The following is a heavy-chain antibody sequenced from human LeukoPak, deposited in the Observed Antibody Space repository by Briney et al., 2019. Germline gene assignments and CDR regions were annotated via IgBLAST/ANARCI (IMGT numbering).Heavy chain of an antibody. D-gene: IGHD4-17*01. CDR3: VRYYDYGDYGFDP. J-gene: IGHJ5*02. CDR2: IYDSGST. CDR1: GGSISSYY. V-gene: IGHV4-59*01. Sequence: PSETLSLTCTVSGGSISSYYWSWIRQPPGKGLDWPGYIYDSGSTNYNPSLKSRVTISVDTSKNQFSLKLSSVTAADTAVYYCVRYYDYGDYGFDPWGQGTLVTVSS.